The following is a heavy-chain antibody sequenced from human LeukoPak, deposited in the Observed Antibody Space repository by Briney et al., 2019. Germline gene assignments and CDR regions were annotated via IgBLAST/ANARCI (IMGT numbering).Heavy chain of an antibody. CDR1: GGSLSNYY. J-gene: IGHJ5*02. CDR2: IYSRVTT. D-gene: IGHD3-3*02. V-gene: IGHV4-4*07. CDR3: ARHIQIAFRVFRLGWIDP. Sequence: SETLFLTFTVSGGSLSNYYLSLIRQPARKGLEWIGRIYSRVTTYNPSLKSRVTMSVDTSKNQFSLKLSSVTAADTAVYYCARHIQIAFRVFRLGWIDPWGQGTLVTVSS.